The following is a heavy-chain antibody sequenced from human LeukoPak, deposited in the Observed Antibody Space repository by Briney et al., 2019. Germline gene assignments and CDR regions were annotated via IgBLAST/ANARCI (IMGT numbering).Heavy chain of an antibody. CDR3: ARVLRGSGSYRFDP. CDR2: IYYSGST. J-gene: IGHJ5*02. CDR1: GGSISSYY. Sequence: SETLSLTCTVSGGSISSYYWSWIRQPPGKGLEWIGYIYYSGSTNYNPSLKSRVTISVDTSKNQFSLKLSSVTAADTAVYYCARVLRGSGSYRFDPWGQGTLVTVSS. D-gene: IGHD3-10*01. V-gene: IGHV4-59*12.